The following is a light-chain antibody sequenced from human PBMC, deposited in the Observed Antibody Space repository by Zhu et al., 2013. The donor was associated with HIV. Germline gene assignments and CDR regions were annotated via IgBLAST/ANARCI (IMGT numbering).Light chain of an antibody. CDR2: GAF. CDR3: QQSYSTPLT. Sequence: DIQMTQSPSSLSASVGDRVTITCRASQSISSYLNWYQQKPGKAPKLLIYGAFNLQSGVPSRFSGSGSGTDFTLTISSLQPEDSATYYCQQSYSTPLTFGGGTKVEIK. V-gene: IGKV1-39*01. J-gene: IGKJ4*01. CDR1: QSISSY.